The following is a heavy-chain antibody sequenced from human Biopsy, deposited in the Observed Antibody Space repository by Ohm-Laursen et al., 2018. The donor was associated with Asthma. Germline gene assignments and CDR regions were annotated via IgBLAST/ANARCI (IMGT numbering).Heavy chain of an antibody. Sequence: VTLSLTCAVYGGSFSSNYWSWIRQTPGKGLEWLGDTHQNGDTNYNPALRSRLTLSVDPSKNQFSLRLTSGTAADTAVYFCARGSSSRLSQWELLVSGGKRAHSYYGMDVWGQGTTVTVSS. V-gene: IGHV4-34*01. J-gene: IGHJ6*02. CDR3: ARGSSSRLSQWELLVSGGKRAHSYYGMDV. CDR2: THQNGDT. D-gene: IGHD1-26*01. CDR1: GGSFSSNY.